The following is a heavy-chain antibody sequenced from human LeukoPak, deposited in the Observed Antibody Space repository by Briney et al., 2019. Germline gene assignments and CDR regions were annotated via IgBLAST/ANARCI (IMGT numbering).Heavy chain of an antibody. D-gene: IGHD5-12*01. CDR3: AREGFYSGNDR. Sequence: GGSLRLSCAASGFIFSSYSMNWVRQAPGKGLEWVSYIDTRGSTTSYADSVKGRFTISRDSAKNSLYLQMNGLRDEDTAVYYCAREGFYSGNDRWGQGTLVTVSS. V-gene: IGHV3-48*02. CDR2: IDTRGSTT. J-gene: IGHJ4*02. CDR1: GFIFSSYS.